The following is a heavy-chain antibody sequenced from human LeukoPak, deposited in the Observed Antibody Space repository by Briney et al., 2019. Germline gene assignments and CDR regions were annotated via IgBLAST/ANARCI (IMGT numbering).Heavy chain of an antibody. CDR1: GFTFSVYS. V-gene: IGHV3-48*01. Sequence: PGGSLRLSCAASGFTFSVYSMNWVRQAPGKGLEWVSYIRSSSSTIYYADSVKGRFTISRDNAKNSLYLQMNSLRAEDTAVYYCARTDRGITIVRGVPAYYYYMDVWGKGTTVTVSS. CDR2: IRSSSSTI. D-gene: IGHD3-10*01. CDR3: ARTDRGITIVRGVPAYYYYMDV. J-gene: IGHJ6*03.